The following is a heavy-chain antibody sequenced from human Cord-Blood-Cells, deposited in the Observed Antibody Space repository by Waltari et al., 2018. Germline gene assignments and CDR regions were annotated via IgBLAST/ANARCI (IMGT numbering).Heavy chain of an antibody. D-gene: IGHD3-16*01. Sequence: QLQLVQSGSEVEKPGASVKVSCQASGYTFTGSYMHWGRQAPGQGLGWMGWINPNHGGTNCAQKFQGWVTMTRDPSISAPYMELRRLRSDETAVYYCARAAWGGEWYFDLWGRGTRVTVSS. CDR1: GYTFTGSY. J-gene: IGHJ2*01. V-gene: IGHV1-2*04. CDR3: ARAAWGGEWYFDL. CDR2: INPNHGGT.